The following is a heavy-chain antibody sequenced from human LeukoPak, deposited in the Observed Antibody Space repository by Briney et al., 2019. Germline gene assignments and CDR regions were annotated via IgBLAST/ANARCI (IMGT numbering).Heavy chain of an antibody. Sequence: ASVKVSCKVSGYTLTGLSMHWVRQAPGKGLEWMGGFDPEDGETIYAQKFQGRVTMTEDTSTDTAYMELSSLRSEDTAVYYCAVTTGPVDAFDIWGQGTMVTVSS. V-gene: IGHV1-24*01. CDR2: FDPEDGET. CDR3: AVTTGPVDAFDI. J-gene: IGHJ3*02. D-gene: IGHD4-17*01. CDR1: GYTLTGLS.